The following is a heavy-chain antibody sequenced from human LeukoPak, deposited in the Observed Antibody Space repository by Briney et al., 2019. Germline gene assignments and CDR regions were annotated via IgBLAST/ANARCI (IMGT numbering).Heavy chain of an antibody. J-gene: IGHJ3*02. Sequence: GGSLRLSCAASGFTFSSYSMNWVRQAPGKGLEWVSSISSSSSYIYYADSVKGRFTISRDNAKNSLYLQMNSLRAEDTAVYFCAKDSVARNGIYDAFDIWGQGTTVTVSS. CDR3: AKDSVARNGIYDAFDI. D-gene: IGHD6-19*01. V-gene: IGHV3-21*04. CDR2: ISSSSSYI. CDR1: GFTFSSYS.